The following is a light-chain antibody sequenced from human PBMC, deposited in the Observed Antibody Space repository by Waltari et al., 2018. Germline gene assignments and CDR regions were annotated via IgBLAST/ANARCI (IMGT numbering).Light chain of an antibody. CDR3: QQRNNWPLT. J-gene: IGKJ4*01. CDR1: QSLRTS. Sequence: EVVLTQSPATLSMPPGERDTLHSRASQSLRTSQPWNQQNPGQAPRLLLYDASKRATDIPARFSGSGSGTDFILTISSLEPEDFAIYYCQQRNNWPLTFGGGTKVEIK. V-gene: IGKV3-11*01. CDR2: DAS.